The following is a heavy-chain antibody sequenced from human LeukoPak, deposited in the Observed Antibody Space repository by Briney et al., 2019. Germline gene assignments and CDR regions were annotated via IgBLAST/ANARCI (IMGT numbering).Heavy chain of an antibody. CDR2: IFSGGTT. J-gene: IGHJ4*02. CDR1: GFTVSSKY. D-gene: IGHD5/OR15-5a*01. Sequence: GGSLRLSCAASGFTVSSKYMSWDRQAPGKGLEWVSAIFSGGTTFYADSVKGRFTISRDNSENTLSLHMNSLRAEDPAVYYCATSRTVYDLDCWGGGTLVSDCS. CDR3: ATSRTVYDLDC. V-gene: IGHV3-66*01.